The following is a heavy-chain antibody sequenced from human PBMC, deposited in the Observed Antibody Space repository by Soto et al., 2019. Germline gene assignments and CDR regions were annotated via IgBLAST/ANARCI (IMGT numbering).Heavy chain of an antibody. D-gene: IGHD6-6*01. CDR2: INRSGGT. V-gene: IGHV4-34*01. CDR1: GGSFSVYY. CDR3: ARGPSIPARLAYKDYHYSMDI. J-gene: IGHJ6*02. Sequence: SETLSLTCAVYGGSFSVYYWSLIRQPPGKGLEWIGEINRSGGTNYNPSLKSRVTISVDTSKTQFTLKVTSVTAADTAVYYCARGPSIPARLAYKDYHYSMDIWGQGTRVTVSS.